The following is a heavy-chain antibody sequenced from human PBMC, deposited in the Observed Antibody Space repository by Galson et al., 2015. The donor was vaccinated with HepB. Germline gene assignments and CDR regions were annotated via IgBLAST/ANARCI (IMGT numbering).Heavy chain of an antibody. CDR1: GGTFSSYA. J-gene: IGHJ4*02. D-gene: IGHD6-13*01. CDR2: IIPVFDTP. CDR3: ARGVWEYQLAAGDY. Sequence: SVKVSCKASGGTFSSYAITWVRQAPGQGLEWMGGIIPVFDTPNYAQKFQGRVTITADESTSTAYMELSSLRSEDTAVYYCARGVWEYQLAAGDYWGQGTLVTVSS. V-gene: IGHV1-69*13.